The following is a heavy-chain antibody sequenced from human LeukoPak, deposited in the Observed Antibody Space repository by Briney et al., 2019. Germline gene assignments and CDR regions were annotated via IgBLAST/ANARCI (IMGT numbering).Heavy chain of an antibody. D-gene: IGHD1-26*01. CDR3: AILGGVGATYFDY. Sequence: ASVKVSCKASGGTFSSYTISWVRHAPGQGLEWMGRIIPILGIANYAQKFQGRVTITADKSTSTAYMELSSLRSEDTAVYYCAILGGVGATYFDYWGQGTLVTVSS. CDR2: IIPILGIA. CDR1: GGTFSSYT. V-gene: IGHV1-69*02. J-gene: IGHJ4*02.